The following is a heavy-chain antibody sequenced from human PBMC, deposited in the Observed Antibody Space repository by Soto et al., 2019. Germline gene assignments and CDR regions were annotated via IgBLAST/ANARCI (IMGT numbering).Heavy chain of an antibody. CDR3: STDRSWTYDY. V-gene: IGHV3-72*01. J-gene: IGHJ4*02. Sequence: EVQLVQSGGGLVQPGGSLRLSCAASGVTFSDYFMDWVRQAPGKGLEWVGRVINKARSYTTDYAASVKGRFTISRDDSKNSVFLQMNSLRTEDPAVYYCSTDRSWTYDYWGQGTLVNVS. CDR1: GVTFSDYF. D-gene: IGHD3-10*01. CDR2: VINKARSYTT.